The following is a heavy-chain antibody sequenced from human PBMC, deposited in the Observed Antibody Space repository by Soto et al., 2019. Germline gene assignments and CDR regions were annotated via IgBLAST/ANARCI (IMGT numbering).Heavy chain of an antibody. V-gene: IGHV3-66*01. J-gene: IGHJ4*02. D-gene: IGHD2-2*01. CDR2: IYSGGST. Sequence: GGSLRLSCAASGFTVSSNYMSWVRQAPGKGLEWVSVIYSGGSTYYADSVKGRFTISRDNSKNTLYLHMNSLRAEDTAVYYCAGAYHCSSTSCQNDYWGQGTLVTVSS. CDR1: GFTVSSNY. CDR3: AGAYHCSSTSCQNDY.